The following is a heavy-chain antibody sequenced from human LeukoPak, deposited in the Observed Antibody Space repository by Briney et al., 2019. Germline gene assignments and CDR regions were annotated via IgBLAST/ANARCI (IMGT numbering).Heavy chain of an antibody. D-gene: IGHD2-2*01. Sequence: PSETLSLTCAVYGGSFSGYYWSWIRQPPGKGLEWIGEINHSGSTNYNPSLKSRVTISVDTSKNQFSLKLSSVTAADTAVYYCASKVYGYCSSTSCYGWGQGTLVTVSS. J-gene: IGHJ4*02. CDR3: ASKVYGYCSSTSCYG. CDR2: INHSGST. V-gene: IGHV4-34*01. CDR1: GGSFSGYY.